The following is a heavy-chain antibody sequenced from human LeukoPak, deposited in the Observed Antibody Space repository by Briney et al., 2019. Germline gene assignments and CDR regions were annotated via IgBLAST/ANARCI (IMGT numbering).Heavy chain of an antibody. J-gene: IGHJ4*02. CDR2: IYFGGST. D-gene: IGHD5-24*01. CDR3: ARWTRATF. Sequence: GGSLRLSCAASGFTVSSNYMSWVRQAPGKGLEWVSFIYFGGSTYYADSVKGRFTISRDNSKNTLYLQMNSLRAEDTAVYYCARWTRATFWGQGTLVTVSS. CDR1: GFTVSSNY. V-gene: IGHV3-53*01.